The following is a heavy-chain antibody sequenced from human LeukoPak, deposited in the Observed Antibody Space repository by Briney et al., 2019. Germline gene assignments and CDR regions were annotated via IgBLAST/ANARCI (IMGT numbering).Heavy chain of an antibody. J-gene: IGHJ4*02. CDR3: ARDLIVGGGDCDFDY. Sequence: PGGSLRLSCAASGFTFSSYSMNWVRQAPGKGLEWVSSISSSSSYIYYADSVKGRFTISRDNAKNSLYLQMNSLRAEDTAVYYCARDLIVGGGDCDFDYWGQGTLVTVSS. D-gene: IGHD2-21*02. V-gene: IGHV3-21*01. CDR1: GFTFSSYS. CDR2: ISSSSSYI.